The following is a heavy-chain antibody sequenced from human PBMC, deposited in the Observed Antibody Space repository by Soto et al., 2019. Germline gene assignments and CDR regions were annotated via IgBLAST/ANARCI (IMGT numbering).Heavy chain of an antibody. CDR3: ATLYGSGSYYNNWFDP. V-gene: IGHV1-24*01. J-gene: IGHJ5*02. Sequence: ASVKVSCKVSGYTLTELSMHWVRQAPGKGLEWMGGFDPEDGETIYAQKFQGRVTMTEDTSTDTAYMELSSLRSEDTAVYHCATLYGSGSYYNNWFDPWGQGTLVTVSS. CDR2: FDPEDGET. CDR1: GYTLTELS. D-gene: IGHD3-10*01.